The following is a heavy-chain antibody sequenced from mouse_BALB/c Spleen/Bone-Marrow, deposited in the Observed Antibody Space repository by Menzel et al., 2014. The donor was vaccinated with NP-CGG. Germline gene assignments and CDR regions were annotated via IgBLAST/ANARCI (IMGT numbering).Heavy chain of an antibody. CDR2: INPGSGGT. J-gene: IGHJ2*01. V-gene: IGHV1-54*01. CDR1: GYAFTNYL. CDR3: ARGDYRSYYFDY. D-gene: IGHD2-14*01. Sequence: QVQLKESGAELVRPGTSVKVSCKASGYAFTNYLIEWVKQRPGQGLEWIGVINPGSGGTNYNEKFKGKATLTAGKSSSTAYMQLSSLTSDDSAVYFCARGDYRSYYFDYWGQGTTLTVSS.